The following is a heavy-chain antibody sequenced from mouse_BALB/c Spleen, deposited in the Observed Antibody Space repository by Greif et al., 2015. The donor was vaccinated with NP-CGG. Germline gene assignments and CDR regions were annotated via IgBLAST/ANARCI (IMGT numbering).Heavy chain of an antibody. CDR1: GYAFSSYW. J-gene: IGHJ4*01. CDR3: ARSSSSYVDYAMDY. V-gene: IGHV1-80*01. CDR2: IYPGDGDT. Sequence: QVQLQQSGAELVRPGSSVKISCKASGYAFSSYWMNWVKQRPGQGLEWIGQIYPGDGDTNYNGKFKGKATLTADKSSSTAYMQLSSLTSEDSAVYFCARSSSSYVDYAMDYWGQGTSVTVSS. D-gene: IGHD1-1*01.